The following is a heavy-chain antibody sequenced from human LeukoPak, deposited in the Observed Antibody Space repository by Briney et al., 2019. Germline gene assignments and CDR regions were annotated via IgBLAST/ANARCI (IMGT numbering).Heavy chain of an antibody. J-gene: IGHJ4*02. CDR3: ARAGSSGAFDY. CDR1: GDSITTNNYY. D-gene: IGHD6-6*01. Sequence: SETLSLTCSVSGDSITTNNYYWGWIRQPPGKGLEWIGNIHYSGSTYYNPSLKSRVTISVDRSKNQFSLKLSSVTAADTAVYYCARAGSSGAFDYWGQGTLVTVSS. V-gene: IGHV4-39*07. CDR2: IHYSGST.